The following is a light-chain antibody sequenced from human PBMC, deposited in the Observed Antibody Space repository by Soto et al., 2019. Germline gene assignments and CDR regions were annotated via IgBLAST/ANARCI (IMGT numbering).Light chain of an antibody. CDR1: SSDVGSYNH. J-gene: IGLJ1*01. Sequence: QSVLTQPASVSGSPGQSITLSCTGTSSDVGSYNHVSWYQQHPGKAPKLMIYEGSKRPSGVSNRFSGSKSGNTASLTISGLQAEDEADYYCCSYAGSSIYYVFGAGTKLTVL. V-gene: IGLV2-23*01. CDR3: CSYAGSSIYYV. CDR2: EGS.